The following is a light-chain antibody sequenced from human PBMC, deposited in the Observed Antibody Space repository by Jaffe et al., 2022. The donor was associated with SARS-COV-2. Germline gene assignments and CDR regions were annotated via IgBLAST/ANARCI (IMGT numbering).Light chain of an antibody. V-gene: IGKV1-9*01. CDR3: QQINYYPIT. Sequence: DIQLTQSPSFLSASVGDRVTITCRASHNVNTYFAWYQQKPGKAPTLLIYGASTLQSGVPSRFSGSGSGTEFTLSISSLQPEDFATYYCQQINYYPITFGQGTRLEIK. CDR1: HNVNTY. J-gene: IGKJ5*01. CDR2: GAS.